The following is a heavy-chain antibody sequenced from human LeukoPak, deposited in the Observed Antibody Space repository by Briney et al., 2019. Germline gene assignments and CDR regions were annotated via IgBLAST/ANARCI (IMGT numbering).Heavy chain of an antibody. V-gene: IGHV1-18*01. J-gene: IGHJ4*02. CDR1: GYTFTNYG. D-gene: IGHD2-21*01. CDR3: AREGLGGDHFDH. CDR2: ISAYNGNT. Sequence: ASVKVSCKASGYTFTNYGISWVRQAPGQGLEWMGWISAYNGNTNSAQKLQGRITMTTDTSAGTAYMELRSLRSDDTAVYYCAREGLGGDHFDHWGQGTLVTVSS.